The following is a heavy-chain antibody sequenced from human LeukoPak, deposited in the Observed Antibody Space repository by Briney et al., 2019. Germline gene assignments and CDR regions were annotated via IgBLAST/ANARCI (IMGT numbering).Heavy chain of an antibody. J-gene: IGHJ6*02. D-gene: IGHD3-10*01. CDR1: GYTFTSYD. CDR3: AREITMVRGNYYYGMDV. V-gene: IGHV1-8*01. CDR2: MNPNSGNT. Sequence: GASVKVSCKASGYTFTSYDINWVRHGTGQGLEWMGWMNPNSGNTGYAQKFQGRVTMTRNTSISTAYMELSSLRSEDTAVYYCAREITMVRGNYYYGMDVWGQGTTVTVSS.